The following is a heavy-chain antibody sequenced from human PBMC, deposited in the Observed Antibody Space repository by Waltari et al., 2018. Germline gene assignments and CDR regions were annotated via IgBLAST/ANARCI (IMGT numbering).Heavy chain of an antibody. CDR3: ARRIIMLQGASNAFDI. J-gene: IGHJ3*02. CDR1: GYRFTNHW. CDR2: MYPGDSDT. Sequence: EVQLVQSGAEVKKPGESLKISCKGSGYRFTNHWIGWVRQIPGKGLECMGIMYPGDSDTRYSPSFQGQVTISADKSISTAYLQWSSLKASDTAMYYCARRIIMLQGASNAFDIWGQGTMVTVSS. D-gene: IGHD3-10*01. V-gene: IGHV5-51*01.